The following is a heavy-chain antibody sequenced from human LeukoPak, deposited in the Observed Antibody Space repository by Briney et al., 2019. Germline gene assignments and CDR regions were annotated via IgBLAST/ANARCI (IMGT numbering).Heavy chain of an antibody. CDR1: GFTFSNAW. CDR2: IKSKTDGGTT. D-gene: IGHD1-1*01. V-gene: IGHV3-15*01. Sequence: GGSLRLSCAASGFTFSNAWMNWVRQAPGKGLEWVGRIKSKTDGGTTDYAAPVKGRFTITRDDSKNTLYLQMNSLKTEDTAVYYCTTAAGTYERRGYFDLWGRGTLVTVSS. CDR3: TTAAGTYERRGYFDL. J-gene: IGHJ2*01.